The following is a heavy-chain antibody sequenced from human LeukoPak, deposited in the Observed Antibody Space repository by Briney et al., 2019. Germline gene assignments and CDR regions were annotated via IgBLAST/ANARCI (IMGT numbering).Heavy chain of an antibody. V-gene: IGHV1-2*02. CDR1: GYTFTDYY. Sequence: ASVKVSCKASGYTFTDYYMHWVRPAPGQGLEWMGWINPKSGSTNYAQQYQGGVTMTRDTSIRTAYMELSSLRPDDTAVYFCARDGQGSGKTYDYWGQGTLVTVSS. CDR2: INPKSGST. J-gene: IGHJ4*02. CDR3: ARDGQGSGKTYDY. D-gene: IGHD1-1*01.